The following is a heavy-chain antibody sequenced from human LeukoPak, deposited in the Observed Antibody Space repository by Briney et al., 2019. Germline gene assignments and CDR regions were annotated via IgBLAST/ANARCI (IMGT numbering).Heavy chain of an antibody. Sequence: GGSLRLSCAASGFTFDDYAMHWVRQAPGKGLEWVSGISWNSGTKGYGDSVKGRFTISRDNAKNSLYLQMNSLRGEDAALYYCAVLHYYAMDVWGQGTTVTVSS. J-gene: IGHJ6*02. CDR2: ISWNSGTK. V-gene: IGHV3-9*01. D-gene: IGHD2-8*01. CDR1: GFTFDDYA. CDR3: AVLHYYAMDV.